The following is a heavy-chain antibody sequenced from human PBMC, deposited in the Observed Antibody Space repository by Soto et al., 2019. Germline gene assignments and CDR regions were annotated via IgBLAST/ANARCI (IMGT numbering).Heavy chain of an antibody. Sequence: QVQLQESGPGLVKPSETLSLTCTVSGGSVSSGSYYWSWIRQPPGKGLEWIGYIYYSGSTNYNPSLKSRVTISVDTSKNQFSLKLSSVTAADTAVYYCARVSAEVATMSRHFEYWGQGTLVTVSS. J-gene: IGHJ4*02. CDR1: GGSVSSGSYY. V-gene: IGHV4-61*01. D-gene: IGHD5-12*01. CDR2: IYYSGST. CDR3: ARVSAEVATMSRHFEY.